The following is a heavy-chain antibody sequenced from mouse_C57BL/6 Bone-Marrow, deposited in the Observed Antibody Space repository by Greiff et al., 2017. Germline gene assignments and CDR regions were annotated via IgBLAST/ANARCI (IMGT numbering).Heavy chain of an antibody. V-gene: IGHV5-9-1*02. CDR2: ISSGGDYI. Sequence: EVQGVESGEGLVKPGGSLKLSCAASGFTFSSYAMSWVRQTPEKRLEWVAYISSGGDYIYYADTVKGRFTISRDNARNTLYLQMSSLKSEDTAMYYGTREVITTVPFAYWGQGTLVTVSA. CDR1: GFTFSSYA. CDR3: TREVITTVPFAY. D-gene: IGHD1-1*01. J-gene: IGHJ3*01.